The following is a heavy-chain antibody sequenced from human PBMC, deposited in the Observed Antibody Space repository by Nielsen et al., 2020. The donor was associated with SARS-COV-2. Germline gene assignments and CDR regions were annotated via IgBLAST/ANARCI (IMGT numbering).Heavy chain of an antibody. V-gene: IGHV3-23*01. D-gene: IGHD6-25*01. CDR3: AKAFRSSDWVRAATDF. J-gene: IGHJ4*02. Sequence: GGSLRLSCAASAFTFSSYAMSWVRQAPGKGLEWVSGIIGSGGRTHYADSVEGRFTISRDNSKNTLYLQMNSLRAEDTAVYYCAKAFRSSDWVRAATDFWGQGTLVTVSS. CDR1: AFTFSSYA. CDR2: IIGSGGRT.